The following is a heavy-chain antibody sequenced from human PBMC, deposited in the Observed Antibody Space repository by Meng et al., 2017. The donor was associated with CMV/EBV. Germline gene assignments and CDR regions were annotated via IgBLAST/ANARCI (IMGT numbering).Heavy chain of an antibody. CDR3: ARPRLSSWYDY. V-gene: IGHV4-34*01. CDR1: GGSFSGYY. CDR2: INHSGST. D-gene: IGHD6-13*01. J-gene: IGHJ4*02. Sequence: LTCAVYGGSFSGYYWSWIRQPPGKGLEWIGEINHSGSTNYNPSLKSRVTISVDTSKNQFSLKLSSVAAADTAVYYCARPRLSSWYDYWGQGTLVTVSS.